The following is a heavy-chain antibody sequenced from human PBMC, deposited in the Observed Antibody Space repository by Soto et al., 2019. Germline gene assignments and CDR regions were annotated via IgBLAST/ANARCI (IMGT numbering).Heavy chain of an antibody. J-gene: IGHJ6*02. V-gene: IGHV3-30*18. CDR3: AKDRLANPPYYYYYYGLDV. Sequence: GGSLRLSCAASGFTFTTYGMHWVRQAPGKGLEWVAVISNDGTNKYYADSVKGRFTISRDNSKNTLYLQMNSLRAEDTAVYYCAKDRLANPPYYYYYYGLDVWGQGTTVTVSS. CDR2: ISNDGTNK. D-gene: IGHD6-6*01. CDR1: GFTFTTYG.